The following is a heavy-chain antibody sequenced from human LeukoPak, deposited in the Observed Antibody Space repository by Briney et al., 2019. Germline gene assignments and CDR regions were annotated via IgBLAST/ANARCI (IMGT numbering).Heavy chain of an antibody. D-gene: IGHD5-12*01. CDR2: IYTSGST. J-gene: IGHJ4*02. V-gene: IGHV4-4*07. Sequence: SETLSLTCTVSGGSISSYYWSWIRQPAGKGLEWIGRIYTSGSTNYNPSLKSRVTISVDTSKNQFSLKLSSVTAADTAVYYCAGGYSGYDPFDYWGQGTLVTVSS. CDR3: AGGYSGYDPFDY. CDR1: GGSISSYY.